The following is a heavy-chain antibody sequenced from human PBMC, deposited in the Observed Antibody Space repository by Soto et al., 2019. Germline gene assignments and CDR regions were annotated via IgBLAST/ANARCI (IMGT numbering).Heavy chain of an antibody. CDR2: IYYSGST. Sequence: PSETLSLTCTVSGDSISSYYWSWIRQPPGKGLEWIGYIYYSGSTNYNPSLKSRVTISVDTSKNQFSLKLSSVTAADTAVYYCARDKARFDPWGQGTLVTVSS. CDR1: GDSISSYY. V-gene: IGHV4-59*01. CDR3: ARDKARFDP. J-gene: IGHJ5*02.